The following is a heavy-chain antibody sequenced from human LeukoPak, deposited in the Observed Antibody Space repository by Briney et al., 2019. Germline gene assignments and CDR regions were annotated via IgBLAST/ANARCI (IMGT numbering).Heavy chain of an antibody. D-gene: IGHD3-10*01. J-gene: IGHJ4*02. CDR1: GYTFTRYG. V-gene: IGHV1-18*01. CDR2: ISTYNGKT. Sequence: GASVKVSCKASGYTFTRYGISWVRQAPGQGLEWMGWISTYNGKTNYAERLQGRVTMTTDTSTSTAYMELRSLRSDDTVIYYCGRDYDSGTYYTFYWGQGTLVTVSS. CDR3: GRDYDSGTYYTFY.